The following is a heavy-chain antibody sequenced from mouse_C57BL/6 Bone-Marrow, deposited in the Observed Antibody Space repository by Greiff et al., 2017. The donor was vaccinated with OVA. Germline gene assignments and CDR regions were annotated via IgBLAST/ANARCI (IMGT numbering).Heavy chain of an antibody. Sequence: VQLQQSGAELVRPGTSVKVSCKASGYAFTNYLIEWVKQRPGQGLEWIGVINPGSGGTKYNEKLKGKAKLTADNSSSTAYMQLSSLTSEDSAVYFCARSHYYGSSYFAYWGQGTLVTVSA. D-gene: IGHD1-1*01. J-gene: IGHJ3*01. CDR2: INPGSGGT. CDR1: GYAFTNYL. V-gene: IGHV1-54*01. CDR3: ARSHYYGSSYFAY.